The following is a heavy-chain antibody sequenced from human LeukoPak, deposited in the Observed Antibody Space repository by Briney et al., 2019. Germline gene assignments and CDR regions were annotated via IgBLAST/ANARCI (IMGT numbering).Heavy chain of an antibody. CDR1: GFTFSSYS. CDR3: ARDYGAYYYYYYMDV. CDR2: INHSGST. J-gene: IGHJ6*03. V-gene: IGHV4-34*01. D-gene: IGHD4-17*01. Sequence: GSLRLSCAASGFTFSSYSMNWIRQPPGKGLEWIGEINHSGSTNYNPSLKSRVTISVDTSKNQFSLKLSSVTAADTAVYYCARDYGAYYYYYYMDVWGKGTTVTVSS.